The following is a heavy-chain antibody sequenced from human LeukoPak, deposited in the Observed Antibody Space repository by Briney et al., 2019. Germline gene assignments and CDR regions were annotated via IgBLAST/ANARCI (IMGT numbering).Heavy chain of an antibody. Sequence: PGGSLRLSCAASGFTFSSYAMSWVRQAPGKGLEWVSSISSSSSYIYYADSVKGRFTISRDNAKNSLYLQMNSLRAEDTAVYYCARALGEIVVVVAASDAIDYWGQGTLVTVSS. J-gene: IGHJ4*02. D-gene: IGHD2-15*01. CDR3: ARALGEIVVVVAASDAIDY. CDR1: GFTFSSYA. V-gene: IGHV3-21*01. CDR2: ISSSSSYI.